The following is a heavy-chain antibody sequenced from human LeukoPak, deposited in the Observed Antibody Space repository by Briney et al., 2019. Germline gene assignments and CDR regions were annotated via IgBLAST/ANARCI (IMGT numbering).Heavy chain of an antibody. Sequence: PGGSLRLSCAASGFTFSSYARSWVRQAPGKGLEWVSAISGSRGSTYYADSAKGRFTISRDNSKNTLYLQMYSLRAEDTAIYYCAKDGFCGYSYDYGDFDYWGQGTLVTVSS. CDR3: AKDGFCGYSYDYGDFDY. CDR2: ISGSRGST. V-gene: IGHV3-23*01. J-gene: IGHJ4*02. CDR1: GFTFSSYA. D-gene: IGHD5-18*01.